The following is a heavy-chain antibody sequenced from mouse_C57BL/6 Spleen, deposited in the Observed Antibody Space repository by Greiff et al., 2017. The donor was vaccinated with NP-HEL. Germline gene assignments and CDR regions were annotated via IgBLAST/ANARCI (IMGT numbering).Heavy chain of an antibody. J-gene: IGHJ1*03. CDR1: GYTFTGYW. CDR3: ASEDYDSSSIDRYFDV. Sequence: VQLQQSGAELMKPGASVKLSCKATGYTFTGYWIEWVKQRPGHGLEWIGEILPGSGRTNYNEKFKGKATFTADTSSNTAYMQLSSLTTEDSAIYYCASEDYDSSSIDRYFDVWGRGTTVTVSA. CDR2: ILPGSGRT. D-gene: IGHD1-1*01. V-gene: IGHV1-9*01.